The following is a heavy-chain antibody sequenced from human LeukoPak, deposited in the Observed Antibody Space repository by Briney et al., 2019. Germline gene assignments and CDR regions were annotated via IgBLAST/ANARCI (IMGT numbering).Heavy chain of an antibody. D-gene: IGHD6-6*01. CDR3: ASGSSSFSK. V-gene: IGHV4-59*12. CDR2: IYNGGNR. J-gene: IGHJ4*02. Sequence: PSETLSLTCTVFGGSISSYYWSWIRQPPGKGLEWIGYIYNGGNRNYNPSLKSRVTISLDTSKNQFSLKLTSVTPEDTAVYYCASGSSSFSKWGQGTLVTVSS. CDR1: GGSISSYY.